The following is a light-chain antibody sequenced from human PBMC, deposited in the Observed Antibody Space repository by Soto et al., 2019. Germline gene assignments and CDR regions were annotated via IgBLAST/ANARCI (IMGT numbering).Light chain of an antibody. V-gene: IGKV1-5*01. Sequence: DIQMTQSPSTLSASVGDRVTITCRASQSISSWLAWYQQKPGKAPKLLIYDASSLESGVPSRFSGSGSGTEFTLTISSLQPDDFAPYYCQQYGLSPRTLGQGTKVDIK. J-gene: IGKJ1*01. CDR1: QSISSW. CDR3: QQYGLSPRT. CDR2: DAS.